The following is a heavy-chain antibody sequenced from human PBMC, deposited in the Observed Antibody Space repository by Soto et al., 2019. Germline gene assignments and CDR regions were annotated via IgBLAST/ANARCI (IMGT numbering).Heavy chain of an antibody. CDR1: GYTFTSYY. CDR2: INPSGGST. V-gene: IGHV1-46*01. D-gene: IGHD3-22*01. J-gene: IGHJ3*02. CDR3: ARQISYYDSSGYRVRYDAFDI. Sequence: GASVKVSCKASGYTFTSYYMHWVRQAPGQGLEWMGIINPSGGSTSYAQKFQGRVTMTRDTSTSTVYMELSSLRSEDTAVYYCARQISYYDSSGYRVRYDAFDIWGQGTMVTVSS.